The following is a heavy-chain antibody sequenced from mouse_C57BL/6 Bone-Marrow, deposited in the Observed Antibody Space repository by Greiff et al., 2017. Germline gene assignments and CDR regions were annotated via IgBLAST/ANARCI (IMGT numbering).Heavy chain of an antibody. J-gene: IGHJ4*01. CDR3: ARIATVVAPWYAMEY. Sequence: VQLQQPGAELVMPGASVKLSCKASGYTFTSYWMHWVKQRPGQGLEWIGKIDPSDSYTNYNQKFKGKATLTVDKSSSTAYMQLSSLTSEDSAVYYCARIATVVAPWYAMEYWGQGTSVTVSS. D-gene: IGHD1-1*01. V-gene: IGHV1-69*01. CDR1: GYTFTSYW. CDR2: IDPSDSYT.